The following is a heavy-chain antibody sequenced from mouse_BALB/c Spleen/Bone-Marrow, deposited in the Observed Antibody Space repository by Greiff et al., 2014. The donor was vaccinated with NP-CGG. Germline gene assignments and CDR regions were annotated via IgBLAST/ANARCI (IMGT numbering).Heavy chain of an antibody. D-gene: IGHD2-3*01. CDR1: GFDFSGFW. Sequence: EVQLQQSGGGLVQPGRSLKIFCAASGFDFSGFWMGWVRLAPGKGLEWIGEINPDSGTINYSPFLKDRFIISRDNAKNTLYLYMSKVRSEDTALYYCARLGYYGGFAYWGQGTLVTVAA. CDR3: ARLGYYGGFAY. V-gene: IGHV4-1*02. CDR2: INPDSGTI. J-gene: IGHJ3*01.